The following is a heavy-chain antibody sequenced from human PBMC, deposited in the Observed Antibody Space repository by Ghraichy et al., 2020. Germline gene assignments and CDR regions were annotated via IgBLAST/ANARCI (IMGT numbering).Heavy chain of an antibody. CDR3: ARELDY. Sequence: ASVKVSCKGSGYTFTRYAISWVGQAPGQVLEWMGWISAYNGNTNYAQKLQGRVTMTTDTSTSTAYMELRSLRSDDTAVYYCARELDYWGQGTLVTVSS. CDR2: ISAYNGNT. CDR1: GYTFTRYA. V-gene: IGHV1-18*01. J-gene: IGHJ4*02.